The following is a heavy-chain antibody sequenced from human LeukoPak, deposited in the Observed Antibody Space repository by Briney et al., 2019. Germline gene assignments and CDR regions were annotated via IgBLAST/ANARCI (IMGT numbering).Heavy chain of an antibody. Sequence: PSETLSLTYTVSGGSISSYYWSWIRQPPGKGLEWIGYIYYSGSTNYNPSLKSRDTISVDTSKNQFSLKLSSVTAADTAVYYCARASVVRYYYYGMDVWGQGTTVTVS. CDR2: IYYSGST. J-gene: IGHJ6*02. CDR3: ARASVVRYYYYGMDV. CDR1: GGSISSYY. V-gene: IGHV4-59*01.